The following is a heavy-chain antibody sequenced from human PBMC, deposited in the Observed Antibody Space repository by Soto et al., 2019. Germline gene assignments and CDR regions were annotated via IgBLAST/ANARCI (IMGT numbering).Heavy chain of an antibody. Sequence: SGPTLVNPTPTLTLTCTFSGFSLSTSGVGVGWIRQPPGKALEWLALIYWDDDKRYSPSLKSRLTITKDTSKNQVVLTMTNMDPVDTATYYCAHSFPGSFIPQIYRVPRDAFDIWGQGTMVTVSS. J-gene: IGHJ3*02. CDR2: IYWDDDK. D-gene: IGHD2-21*01. CDR1: GFSLSTSGVG. V-gene: IGHV2-5*02. CDR3: AHSFPGSFIPQIYRVPRDAFDI.